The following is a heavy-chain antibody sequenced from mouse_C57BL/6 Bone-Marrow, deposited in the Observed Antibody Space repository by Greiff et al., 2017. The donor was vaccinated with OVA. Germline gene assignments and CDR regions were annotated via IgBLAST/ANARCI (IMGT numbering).Heavy chain of an antibody. J-gene: IGHJ1*03. CDR3: AIGYGYVYWYFDV. CDR2: IHPSDSDT. V-gene: IGHV1-74*01. D-gene: IGHD2-2*01. CDR1: GYTFTSYW. Sequence: QVQLKQPGAELVKPGASVKVSCKASGYTFTSYWMHWVKQRPGQGLEWIGRIHPSDSDTNYNQKFKGKATLTVDKSSSTAYMQLSSLTSEDSAVYYCAIGYGYVYWYFDVWGTGTTVTVSS.